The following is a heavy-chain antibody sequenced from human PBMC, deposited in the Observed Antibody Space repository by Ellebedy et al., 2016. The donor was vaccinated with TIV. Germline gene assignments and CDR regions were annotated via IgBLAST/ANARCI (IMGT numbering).Heavy chain of an antibody. D-gene: IGHD1-20*01. CDR2: ISSSGSTI. V-gene: IGHV3-11*01. CDR1: GFTFRDYY. CDR3: ARGLPYNWNYSDY. J-gene: IGHJ4*02. Sequence: GESLKISXAASGFTFRDYYISWIRQAPGKGLEWVSYISSSGSTIYYADSVKGRFTISRDNAKNSLYLQMNSLRAEDTAVYYCARGLPYNWNYSDYWGQGTLVTVSS.